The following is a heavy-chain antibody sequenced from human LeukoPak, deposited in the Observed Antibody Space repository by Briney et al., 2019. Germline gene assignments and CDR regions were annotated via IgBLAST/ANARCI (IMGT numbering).Heavy chain of an antibody. CDR2: IKSKTDGGTT. CDR3: TTDSGHYDSSGYSEYFQH. D-gene: IGHD3-22*01. Sequence: GGSLRLSCAASGFTFSNAWMSWVRQAPGKGLEWVGRIKSKTDGGTTDYAAPVKGRFTISRDDSKNTLYLQMNSLKTEDTAVYYCTTDSGHYDSSGYSEYFQHWGQGTLVTVSS. V-gene: IGHV3-15*01. J-gene: IGHJ1*01. CDR1: GFTFSNAW.